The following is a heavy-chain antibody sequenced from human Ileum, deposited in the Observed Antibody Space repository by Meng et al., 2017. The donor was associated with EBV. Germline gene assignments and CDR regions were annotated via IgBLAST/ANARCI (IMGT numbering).Heavy chain of an antibody. V-gene: IGHV4-28*01. CDR2: IYYSGST. J-gene: IGHJ4*02. CDR1: GYSIRSTNW. CDR3: ARNVPGTSAYYD. D-gene: IGHD3-22*01. Sequence: VQLQEPGPGLVKPSDTRSLPCAVSGYSIRSTNWWGWIRQPPGKGLEWIGYIYYSGSTSYNPSLKSRVTMSVDTSKNQFSLNLNSVTAVDTAVYYCARNVPGTSAYYDWGQGTLVTVSS.